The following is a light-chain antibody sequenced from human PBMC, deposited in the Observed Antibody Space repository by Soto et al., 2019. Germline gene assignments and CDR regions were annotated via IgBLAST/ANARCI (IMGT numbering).Light chain of an antibody. V-gene: IGKV1-13*02. CDR2: DAS. CDR1: QGISSA. J-gene: IGKJ1*01. CDR3: QQFNSYPQT. Sequence: AIQLTQSPSSLSASVGDRVTITCRASQGISSALAWYQQKPGKAPKLLIYDASSLESGVPSRISGSGSGTDFTLTISSLQPEDFATYYCQQFNSYPQTFGQGTKVDIK.